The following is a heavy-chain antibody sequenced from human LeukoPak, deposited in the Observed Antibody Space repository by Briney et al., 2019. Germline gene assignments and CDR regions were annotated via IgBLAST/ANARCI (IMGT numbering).Heavy chain of an antibody. CDR3: ARKGDFDY. D-gene: IGHD2-21*01. J-gene: IGHJ4*02. CDR2: ISGSGTTI. CDR1: GFTFSSYE. V-gene: IGHV3-48*03. Sequence: GGSLRLSCAASGFTFSSYEMNWVRQAPGKGLEWVSYISGSGTTIYYADSVKGRFTISRDTAKDSLYLQMNSLRAEDTAVYYCARKGDFDYWGQGTLVTVSS.